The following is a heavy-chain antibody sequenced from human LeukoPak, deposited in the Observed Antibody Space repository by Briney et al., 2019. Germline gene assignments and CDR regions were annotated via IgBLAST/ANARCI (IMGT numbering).Heavy chain of an antibody. J-gene: IGHJ6*03. Sequence: ASVKVSCKASGYTFTSYDINWVRQATGQGLEWMGWMNPNSGNTGYAQKFQGRVTMTTDTSTSTAYMELRSLRSDDTAVYYCARAPGGHSVYYYYYMDVWGKGTTVTVSS. CDR1: GYTFTSYD. CDR3: ARAPGGHSVYYYYYMDV. CDR2: MNPNSGNT. D-gene: IGHD2-21*01. V-gene: IGHV1-8*01.